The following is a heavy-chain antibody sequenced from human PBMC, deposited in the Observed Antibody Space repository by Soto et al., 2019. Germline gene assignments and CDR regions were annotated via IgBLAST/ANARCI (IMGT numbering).Heavy chain of an antibody. V-gene: IGHV4-31*03. Sequence: QVQLQESGPGLVEPSQTLSLVCSVSGDPLSYGGYYWSWVRPPPGKALEWIGFVYHTGATYYHPSLESRVTMAVNMSKNECSLKLTSVTAAETAIYDGAREGHSRWEGLDPGGQAILFTVSS. CDR3: AREGHSRWEGLDP. CDR2: VYHTGAT. J-gene: IGHJ5*02. D-gene: IGHD1-26*01. CDR1: GDPLSYGGYY.